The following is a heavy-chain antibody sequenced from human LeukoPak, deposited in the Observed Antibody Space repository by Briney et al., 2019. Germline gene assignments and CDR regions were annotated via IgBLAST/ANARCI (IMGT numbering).Heavy chain of an antibody. V-gene: IGHV1-69*05. Sequence: SSVKVSCKASGGTFLSYAISWVGQAPGQGREWMGGIIPIFGTANYAQKFQSRVTITTDESTSTAYMELSSVRSEDTAVYYCARGTAAAGSNYYYYYYMDVWGKGTTVTVSS. CDR2: IIPIFGTA. J-gene: IGHJ6*03. CDR1: GGTFLSYA. CDR3: ARGTAAAGSNYYYYYYMDV. D-gene: IGHD6-13*01.